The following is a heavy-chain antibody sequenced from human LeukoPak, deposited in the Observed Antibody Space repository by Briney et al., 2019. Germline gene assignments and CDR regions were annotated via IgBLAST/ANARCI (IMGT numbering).Heavy chain of an antibody. V-gene: IGHV1-3*01. J-gene: IGHJ1*01. CDR1: GYIFTTYA. D-gene: IGHD4-17*01. CDR3: ATTVTAGTYRYFQH. CDR2: INAGNGNT. Sequence: ASVKVSCKASGYIFTTYAMHWVRQAPGQRFEWMGWINAGNGNTKYSQKFQGRVTITRDTSASTAYMELSSLRSEDTAVYYCATTVTAGTYRYFQHWGQGTLVTVSS.